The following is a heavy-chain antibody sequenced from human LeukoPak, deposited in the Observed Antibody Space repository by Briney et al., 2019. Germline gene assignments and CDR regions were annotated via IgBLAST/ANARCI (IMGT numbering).Heavy chain of an antibody. Sequence: GGSLRLSCLSSGFTFSSYGMHWVRQAPGKGLEGMAFIWYDGSNKYYADSVKGRFTISRDNSENTLYLQMSSLRAEDTALYYCARDSGYGYNTFPTADYWGQGILVTVSS. V-gene: IGHV3-33*01. J-gene: IGHJ4*02. CDR3: ARDSGYGYNTFPTADY. CDR2: IWYDGSNK. D-gene: IGHD5-24*01. CDR1: GFTFSSYG.